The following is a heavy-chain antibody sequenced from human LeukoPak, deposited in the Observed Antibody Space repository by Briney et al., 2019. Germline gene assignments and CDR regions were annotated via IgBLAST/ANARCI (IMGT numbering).Heavy chain of an antibody. CDR3: ARGTTGYSSGWLIDY. D-gene: IGHD6-19*01. V-gene: IGHV3-30*02. CDR1: EFTFSSYG. Sequence: GGSLRLSCAASEFTFSSYGMHWVRQAPGKGLEWVAFIRFDGSNKYYADSVKGRFTISRDNSKHTLYLQMNSLRAEDTAVYYCARGTTGYSSGWLIDYWGQGTLVTVSS. CDR2: IRFDGSNK. J-gene: IGHJ4*02.